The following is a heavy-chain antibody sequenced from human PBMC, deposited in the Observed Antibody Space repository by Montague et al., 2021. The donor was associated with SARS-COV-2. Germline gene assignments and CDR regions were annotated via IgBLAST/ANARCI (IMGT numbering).Heavy chain of an antibody. D-gene: IGHD4-11*01. V-gene: IGHV3-30-3*01. CDR3: ARDSPLSGYSNYYFDY. Sequence: SLRLSCAASGFTFSSYAMHWVRQAPGKGLEWVAVISYDGSNKYYADSVEGRLTISRDNSKNTLYLQMNSLRAEDTAVYYCARDSPLSGYSNYYFDYWGQGTLVTVSS. CDR1: GFTFSSYA. J-gene: IGHJ4*02. CDR2: ISYDGSNK.